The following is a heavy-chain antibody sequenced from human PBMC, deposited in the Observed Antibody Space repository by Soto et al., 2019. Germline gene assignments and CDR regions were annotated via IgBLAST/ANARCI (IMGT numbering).Heavy chain of an antibody. CDR1: GYPFTNYG. J-gene: IGHJ6*02. V-gene: IGHV1-18*01. CDR3: AAYRYYDILTGYYSGNYGMDV. D-gene: IGHD3-9*01. Sequence: GALVKGSCQASGYPFTNYGFNRGGQAPGQGREWVGWISAYNGNTNYAQKFQERVTITRDMSTSTAYMELSSLRSEDTAVYYCAAYRYYDILTGYYSGNYGMDVWGQGTTVTVSS. CDR2: ISAYNGNT.